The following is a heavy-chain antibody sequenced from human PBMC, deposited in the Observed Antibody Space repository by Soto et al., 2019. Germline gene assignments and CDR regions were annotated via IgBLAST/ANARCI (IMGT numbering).Heavy chain of an antibody. Sequence: PSETLSLTCTVSGGSISSSSYYWGWIRQPPGKGLEWIGSIYYSGSTYYNPSLKSRVTISVDTSKNQFSLKLSSVTAADTAVYYCARQASPSTVTLDYWGQGTLVTVSS. V-gene: IGHV4-39*01. CDR2: IYYSGST. D-gene: IGHD4-4*01. CDR1: GGSISSSSYY. J-gene: IGHJ4*02. CDR3: ARQASPSTVTLDY.